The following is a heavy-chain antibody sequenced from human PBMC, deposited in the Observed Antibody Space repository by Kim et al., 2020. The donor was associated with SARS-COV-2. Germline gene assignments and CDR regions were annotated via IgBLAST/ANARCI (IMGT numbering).Heavy chain of an antibody. CDR3: ARWDGSGSYLYYYGMDV. J-gene: IGHJ6*02. D-gene: IGHD3-10*01. V-gene: IGHV1-8*01. Sequence: ASVKVSCKASGYTFTSYDINWVRQATGQGLEWMGWMNPNSGNTGYAQKFQGRVTMTRNTSISTAYMELSSLRSEDTAVYYCARWDGSGSYLYYYGMDVWGQGTTVTVSS. CDR1: GYTFTSYD. CDR2: MNPNSGNT.